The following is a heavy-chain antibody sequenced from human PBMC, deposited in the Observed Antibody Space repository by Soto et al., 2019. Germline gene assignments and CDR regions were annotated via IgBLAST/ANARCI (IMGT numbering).Heavy chain of an antibody. Sequence: EVQLLESGGGLVQPGGALRLSCAASGFTFSSYSMSWVRQAPGKGLEWVSGFRTSGDGGTTYYADSVKGRFPIPIDYSKSMLFLQINSLRAEVTAIYSCAKKVNAGPGIPYFDYGGQITLVTVFS. CDR1: GFTFSSYS. V-gene: IGHV3-23*01. CDR2: FRTSGDGGTT. CDR3: AKKVNAGPGIPYFDY. J-gene: IGHJ4*02. D-gene: IGHD3-10*01.